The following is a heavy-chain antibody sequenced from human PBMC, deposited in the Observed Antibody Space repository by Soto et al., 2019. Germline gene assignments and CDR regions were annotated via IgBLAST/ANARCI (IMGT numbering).Heavy chain of an antibody. J-gene: IGHJ4*02. D-gene: IGHD6-19*01. CDR1: GGSITTYY. V-gene: IGHV4-59*13. Sequence: PSETLSLTCDVSGGSITTYYWSWIRQAPGKGLEWIGNVYHTGSTDYNSSLRIRVTISVDTSNNQFSLNMNSVTAADTAVYYCARRLFGSGWTLDSWGQGALVTVSS. CDR2: VYHTGST. CDR3: ARRLFGSGWTLDS.